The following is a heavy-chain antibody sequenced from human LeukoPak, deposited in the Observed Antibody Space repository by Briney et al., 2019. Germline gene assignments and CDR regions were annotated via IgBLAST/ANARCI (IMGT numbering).Heavy chain of an antibody. J-gene: IGHJ3*02. CDR2: ISWNSGSI. D-gene: IGHD3-10*01. CDR1: GFTFDDYA. Sequence: GRSLRLSCAASGFTFDDYAMHWVRQAPGKGLEWVSGISWNSGSIGYADSVKGRFTISRDNAKNSLYLQMNSLRAEDTALYYCAKEYRVTMVRGVIGDAFDIWGQGTMVTVSS. V-gene: IGHV3-9*01. CDR3: AKEYRVTMVRGVIGDAFDI.